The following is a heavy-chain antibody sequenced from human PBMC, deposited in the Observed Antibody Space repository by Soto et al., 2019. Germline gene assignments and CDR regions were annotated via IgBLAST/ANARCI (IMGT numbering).Heavy chain of an antibody. J-gene: IGHJ4*02. CDR1: GFTFSSYW. V-gene: IGHV3-74*03. D-gene: IGHD3-22*01. Sequence: DVQLVESGGGLFQPGGSLRLSCAASGFTFSSYWMHWVRQAPGKGLAWVSRIRSDGTNAEYAGSVKGLFTISRHNAENTLYVQMNSLRVEDTAVYYCVRGDGDYHDGNGYLGRHWGQGTLVTVSS. CDR3: VRGDGDYHDGNGYLGRH. CDR2: IRSDGTNA.